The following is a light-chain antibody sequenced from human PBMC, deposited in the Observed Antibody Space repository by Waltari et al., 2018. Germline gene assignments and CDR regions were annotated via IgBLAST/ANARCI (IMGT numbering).Light chain of an antibody. CDR2: DVN. V-gene: IGLV2-11*01. J-gene: IGLJ1*01. CDR1: SGELGGSHY. CDR3: CSYVGRYV. Sequence: QSALAQPASVSGSPGQALTISCSGSSGELGGSHYVSWYQHHPGKAPRLLLYDVNKRPSGVPDRFSGSKSDNTASLTISGVQADDEADYYCCSYVGRYVFGTGTKVTIL.